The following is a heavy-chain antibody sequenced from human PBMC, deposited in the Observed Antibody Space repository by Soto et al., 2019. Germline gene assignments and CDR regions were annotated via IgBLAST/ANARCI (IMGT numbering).Heavy chain of an antibody. CDR2: TYYRSKWYN. J-gene: IGHJ4*02. D-gene: IGHD5-18*01. CDR3: ARDTARIDY. V-gene: IGHV6-1*01. CDR1: GDSVSSNSAA. Sequence: SPTLPLTCAISGDSVSSNSAAWNWIRQSPSRGLEWLGRTYYRSKWYNEYAVSVKRRITINPDTSKNQFSLQLNSLTPEDTAIYYCARDTARIDYWGQGTLVTVSS.